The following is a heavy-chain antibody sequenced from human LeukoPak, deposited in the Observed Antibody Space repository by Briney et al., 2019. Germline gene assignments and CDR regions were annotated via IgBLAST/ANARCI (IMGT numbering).Heavy chain of an antibody. J-gene: IGHJ4*02. CDR2: IYYSGST. CDR1: GESISGFY. V-gene: IGHV4-59*08. D-gene: IGHD3/OR15-3a*01. CDR3: ARQTGSGLFILP. Sequence: SETLPLTCTVSGESISGFYWTWIRQPPGKGLEWIGYIYYSGSTNYNPSLKSRVTISVDTSKNQFSLRLTSVTAADTAVYYCARQTGSGLFILPGGQGTLVTVSS.